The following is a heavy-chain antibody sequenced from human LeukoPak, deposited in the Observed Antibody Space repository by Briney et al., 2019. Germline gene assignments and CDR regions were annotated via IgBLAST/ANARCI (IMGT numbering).Heavy chain of an antibody. CDR1: GLTFSSYE. CDR2: ISSSGSTI. V-gene: IGHV3-48*03. J-gene: IGHJ6*04. D-gene: IGHD3-9*01. CDR3: ARDDPMYYDILTGYYYYYGMDV. Sequence: GESLRLSCAASGLTFSSYEMHWLRQAPGKGLAWVSYISSSGSTIYYAASVKGRFTISRGNAKNSLYPQMNRLRAEDTAVYYCARDDPMYYDILTGYYYYYGMDVWGKGTTVTVSS.